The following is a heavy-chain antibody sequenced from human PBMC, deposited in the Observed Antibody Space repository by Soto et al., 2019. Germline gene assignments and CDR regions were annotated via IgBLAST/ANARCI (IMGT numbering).Heavy chain of an antibody. V-gene: IGHV4-4*02. Sequence: QVQLQESGPGLVKPSGTLSLTCTISGGSISSSNWWSWVRQPPGKGLEWVGEIYHTGSTYSNPSPKVRLTFPLDRSNNHFPLRLGSVTAADTAVYFCARTYCSNPVCPHDYWGQGTLVTVSS. CDR2: IYHTGST. D-gene: IGHD2-2*01. CDR3: ARTYCSNPVCPHDY. CDR1: GGSISSSNW. J-gene: IGHJ4*02.